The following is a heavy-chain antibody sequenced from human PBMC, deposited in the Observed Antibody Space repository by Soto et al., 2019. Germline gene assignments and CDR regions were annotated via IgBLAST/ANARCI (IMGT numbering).Heavy chain of an antibody. CDR1: DFTFRAYA. D-gene: IGHD3-10*01. Sequence: QVQLVESGGGVVQPGRSLRLSCAASDFTFRAYAMHWVRQAPGKVLEWVALRSYDGSNKYYAHSVKGRFAISRDNSKNTLYLHMNSLRAEDTAVYYCVPYFYYGRPFDYCGQGALVTVSS. V-gene: IGHV3-30*09. CDR2: RSYDGSNK. CDR3: VPYFYYGRPFDY. J-gene: IGHJ4*02.